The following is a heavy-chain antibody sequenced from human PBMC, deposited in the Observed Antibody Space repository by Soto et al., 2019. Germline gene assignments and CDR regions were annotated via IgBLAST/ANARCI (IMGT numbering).Heavy chain of an antibody. J-gene: IGHJ3*01. Sequence: QVRLVESGGGVVQPGRSLRLSCAASGFTFSSYGMHWVRQAPGKGLEWVALISYDGSDEYYGDSLQGRFSISRDKSKDTIYLQINTLRGEYRAVYYCARHADYDNADFDVWGQATVVTVSS. CDR3: ARHADYDNADFDV. CDR2: ISYDGSDE. CDR1: GFTFSSYG. V-gene: IGHV3-30*03. D-gene: IGHD4-17*01.